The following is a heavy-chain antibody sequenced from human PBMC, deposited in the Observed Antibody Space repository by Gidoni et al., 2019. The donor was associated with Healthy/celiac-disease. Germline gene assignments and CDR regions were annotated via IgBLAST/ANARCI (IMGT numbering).Heavy chain of an antibody. J-gene: IGHJ4*02. D-gene: IGHD3-10*01. Sequence: EVQLLESGGGLVQPGGSLRLSCAASGFPFSSYAMSWVRQAPGKGLEWVSAISGSGGSTYYADPVKGRFTISRDNSKNTLYLQMNSLRAEDTAVYYCAKDGGYGSGSYYSDYWGQGTLVTVSS. CDR3: AKDGGYGSGSYYSDY. V-gene: IGHV3-23*01. CDR1: GFPFSSYA. CDR2: ISGSGGST.